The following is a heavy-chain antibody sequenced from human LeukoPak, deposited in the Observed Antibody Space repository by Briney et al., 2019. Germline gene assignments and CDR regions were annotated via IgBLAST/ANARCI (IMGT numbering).Heavy chain of an antibody. CDR1: GFSLNSFW. Sequence: GGSLRLSCVVSGFSLNSFWMDWVRQAPGKGLVWVAGMRTDGSSVDYADSVQGRFTISRDNSKNTLYLQMNSLRAEDTAVYYCARDTRGYSCGNIDYWGQGTLVTVSS. D-gene: IGHD5-18*01. J-gene: IGHJ4*02. V-gene: IGHV3-74*01. CDR3: ARDTRGYSCGNIDY. CDR2: MRTDGSSV.